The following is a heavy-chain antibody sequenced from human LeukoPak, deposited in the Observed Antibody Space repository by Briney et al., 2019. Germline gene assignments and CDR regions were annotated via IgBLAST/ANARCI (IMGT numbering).Heavy chain of an antibody. CDR1: GFTFSSCA. D-gene: IGHD1-26*01. V-gene: IGHV3-23*01. CDR3: AKTASGTYDY. CDR2: VTGSGGST. J-gene: IGHJ4*02. Sequence: GGSLRLPCAASGFTFSSCAMSWVRQAPGKGLEWVSSVTGSGGSTYYADSMTGRFTISRDNSKNTLYLQMNSLRAEDTAIYYCAKTASGTYDYWGQGTQVTVSS.